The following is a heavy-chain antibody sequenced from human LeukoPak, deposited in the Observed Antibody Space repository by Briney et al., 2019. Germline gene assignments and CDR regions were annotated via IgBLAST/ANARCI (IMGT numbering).Heavy chain of an antibody. V-gene: IGHV4-61*01. CDR2: ISYSGST. CDR3: AREGYTSGSDAFDI. J-gene: IGHJ3*02. Sequence: SETLSLTCTVSGGSVSSSSYYWTWVRQPPGKGLEWIGYISYSGSTSYSPSLKSRDTISVDTSTKQFSLNLSSVTAADTAVYYCAREGYTSGSDAFDIWGQGTMVTVSS. D-gene: IGHD6-19*01. CDR1: GGSVSSSSYY.